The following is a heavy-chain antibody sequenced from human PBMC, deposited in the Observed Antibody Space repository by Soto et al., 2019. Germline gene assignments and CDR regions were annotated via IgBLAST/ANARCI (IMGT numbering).Heavy chain of an antibody. CDR3: TKNYYFDN. J-gene: IGHJ4*02. CDR2: IGTGGDT. V-gene: IGHV3-23*01. Sequence: EVQLLESGGGLVQPGGSLRLSCAASGFTFSNYAMNWGRQAPGKGLEWVASIGTGGDTKYADSVKGRLTIARDNSRDTLYLQMNSLRAEDTARYSCTKNYYFDNWGRGTRVPVST. CDR1: GFTFSNYA.